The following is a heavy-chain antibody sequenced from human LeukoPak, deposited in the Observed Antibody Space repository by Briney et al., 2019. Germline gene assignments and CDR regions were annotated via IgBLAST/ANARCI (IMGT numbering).Heavy chain of an antibody. Sequence: GASVKVSCKASGGTFSSYAISWVRQAPGQGLEWMGGIIPIFGTANYAQKFQGRVTITADKSTSTAYMEQSSLRSEDTAVYYCARGAKMATPMEDYYYGMDVWGQGTTVTVSS. CDR3: ARGAKMATPMEDYYYGMDV. J-gene: IGHJ6*02. V-gene: IGHV1-69*06. D-gene: IGHD5-24*01. CDR2: IIPIFGTA. CDR1: GGTFSSYA.